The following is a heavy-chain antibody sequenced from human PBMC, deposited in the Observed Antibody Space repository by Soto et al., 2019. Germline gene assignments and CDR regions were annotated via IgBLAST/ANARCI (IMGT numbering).Heavy chain of an antibody. CDR3: TGVYCTNGVCYLGDY. CDR1: GFTFSSYA. CDR2: ISFDGSKE. Sequence: QVQLVESGGGVVQPGRSLRLSCAASGFTFSSYAMHWVRQAPGKGLEWVAVISFDGSKEYYADSVKGRFTISRDNSKNTLYLQMHSLKTEDTAVYYCTGVYCTNGVCYLGDYWGQGTPVTVSS. J-gene: IGHJ4*02. D-gene: IGHD2-8*01. V-gene: IGHV3-30-3*01.